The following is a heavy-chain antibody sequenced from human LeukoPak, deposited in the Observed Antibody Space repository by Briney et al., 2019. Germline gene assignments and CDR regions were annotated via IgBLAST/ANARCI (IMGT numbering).Heavy chain of an antibody. V-gene: IGHV3-48*03. CDR3: AELGITMIGGV. Sequence: GGSLRLTCAASALTFSSYEMDWVGQAPVKGLEWVSYISSSASTIYYADSVKGRFTISRDNAKNSLYLQMDSLRAEDTAVYYCAELGITMIGGVWGKGTTVTVSS. CDR1: ALTFSSYE. J-gene: IGHJ6*04. CDR2: ISSSASTI. D-gene: IGHD3-10*02.